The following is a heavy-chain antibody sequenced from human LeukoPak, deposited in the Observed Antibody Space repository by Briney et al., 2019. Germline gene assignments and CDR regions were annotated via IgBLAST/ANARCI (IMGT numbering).Heavy chain of an antibody. J-gene: IGHJ3*02. D-gene: IGHD3-22*01. CDR3: AREQWLLLRRRGAFDI. V-gene: IGHV4-61*08. Sequence: PSETLSLTCTVSGGSISSGGYYWSWIRQPPGKGLEWIGYIYYSGSTNYNPSLKSRVTISVDTSKNQFSLKLSSVTAADTAVYYCAREQWLLLRRRGAFDIWGQGTMVTVSS. CDR1: GGSISSGGYY. CDR2: IYYSGST.